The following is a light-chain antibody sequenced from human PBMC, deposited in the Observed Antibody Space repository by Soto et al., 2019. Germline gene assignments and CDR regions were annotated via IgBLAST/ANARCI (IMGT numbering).Light chain of an antibody. CDR2: DAS. J-gene: IGKJ4*01. CDR3: QQRSNWPST. Sequence: EIGVTQSPATLSLSPGERAALSCRASQSVSSYLAWYQQKPGQAPRLLIYDASKRAKGIPARFSGSGSGTDFTLTVSSLEPEDFAIYFCQQRSNWPSTFGGGTKVEI. V-gene: IGKV3-11*01. CDR1: QSVSSY.